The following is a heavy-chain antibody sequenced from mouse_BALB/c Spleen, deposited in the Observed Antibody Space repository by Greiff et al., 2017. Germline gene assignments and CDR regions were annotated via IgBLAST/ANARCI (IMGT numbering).Heavy chain of an antibody. J-gene: IGHJ2*01. D-gene: IGHD4-1*01. CDR1: GFTFSSYA. CDR3: ARDGDPSNSYYFDY. Sequence: EVKLMESGGGLVKPGGSLKLSCAASGFTFSSYAMSWVRQSPEKRLEWVAEISSGGSYTYYPDTVTGRFTISRDNAKNTLYLEMSSLRSEDTAMYYYARDGDPSNSYYFDYWGQGTTLTVSS. CDR2: ISSGGSYT. V-gene: IGHV5-9-4*01.